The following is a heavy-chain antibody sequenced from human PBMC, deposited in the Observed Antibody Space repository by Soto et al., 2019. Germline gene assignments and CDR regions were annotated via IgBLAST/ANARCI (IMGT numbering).Heavy chain of an antibody. J-gene: IGHJ6*02. CDR3: AMVDVYVTPSPQDV. D-gene: IGHD3-16*01. Sequence: QVQLVQSGAEVKNPGASVKVSCKASGYTFTRYGIGWARQAPGQGLEWMGWINTYNGNTNYAQNVQGKVTLTPDTSTSPAYMGLRSLRSNATAIYYCAMVDVYVTPSPQDVWGQGTTVIVSS. CDR1: GYTFTRYG. V-gene: IGHV1-18*01. CDR2: INTYNGNT.